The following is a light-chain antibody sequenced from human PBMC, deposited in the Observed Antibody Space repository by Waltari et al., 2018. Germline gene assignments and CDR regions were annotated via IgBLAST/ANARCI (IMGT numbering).Light chain of an antibody. CDR3: CSYAGSSTYWV. CDR1: SSDVGSYNL. V-gene: IGLV2-23*01. J-gene: IGLJ3*02. Sequence: QSALTQPASVSGSPGQSITISCTGTSSDVGSYNLDWYQQHPGKAPKLMIYEGSKRPSGVSNRFSGSKSGNTASLTISGLQAEDEADYYCCSYAGSSTYWVFGGGTKLTVL. CDR2: EGS.